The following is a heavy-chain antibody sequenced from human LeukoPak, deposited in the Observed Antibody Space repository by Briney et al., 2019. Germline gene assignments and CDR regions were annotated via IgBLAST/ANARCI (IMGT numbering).Heavy chain of an antibody. Sequence: KTSETLSLTCTVSGGSISNYYWSWIRQPPGRGLEWIAYIYYTGDTNYNPSLKSRVTISVDTSKNQFSLKLTSVTAADTAVYYCAGFTVGASTRGFNIWGQGTMVTVS. J-gene: IGHJ3*02. CDR1: GGSISNYY. V-gene: IGHV4-59*01. D-gene: IGHD1-26*01. CDR2: IYYTGDT. CDR3: AGFTVGASTRGFNI.